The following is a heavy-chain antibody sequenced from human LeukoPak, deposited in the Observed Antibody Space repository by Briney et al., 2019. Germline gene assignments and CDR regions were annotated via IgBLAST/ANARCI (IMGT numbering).Heavy chain of an antibody. V-gene: IGHV4-61*02. CDR2: IYTSENT. D-gene: IGHD3-22*01. CDR3: ARDDYDSSGYYGAFWFDP. CDR1: GVSISSGSFY. J-gene: IGHJ5*02. Sequence: SETLSLTCTVPGVSISSGSFYWSWIRQPAGKGLEWIGRIYTSENTNYNPSLQSRITMSVNTSKNQFSLKLSSVTAADTAVYYCARDDYDSSGYYGAFWFDPWGQGILVTVAS.